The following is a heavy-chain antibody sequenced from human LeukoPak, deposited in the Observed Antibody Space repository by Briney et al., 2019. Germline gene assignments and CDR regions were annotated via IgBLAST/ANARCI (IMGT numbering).Heavy chain of an antibody. J-gene: IGHJ4*02. CDR3: ARRGDGYNYGLAH. V-gene: IGHV5-10-1*01. Sequence: GESLKISCQGSGYSFTNYWISWVRQMPGKGLEWMGRIDPSDSHTSYSPSFQGHVSTSADKSISAAFLEWSSLEASDTAIYYCARRGDGYNYGLAHWGQGTPVTVSS. D-gene: IGHD5-18*01. CDR2: IDPSDSHT. CDR1: GYSFTNYW.